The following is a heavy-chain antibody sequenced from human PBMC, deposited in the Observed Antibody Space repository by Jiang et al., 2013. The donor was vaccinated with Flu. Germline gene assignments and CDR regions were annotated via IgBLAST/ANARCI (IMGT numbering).Heavy chain of an antibody. Sequence: VQLLESGGGLVQPGRSPETLLHSFWIHLGDYAVNWLRQAPGKGLEWVGFIRNKLYRGTTDYAASVKGRFTISRDDSKSIAYLQMSSLKTEDTAVYFCTRDLVRDIILIPATYFDYWGQGALVTVSS. V-gene: IGHV3-49*03. J-gene: IGHJ4*02. CDR3: TRDLVRDIILIPATYFDY. CDR1: IHLGDYA. D-gene: IGHD2-2*01. CDR2: IRNKLYRGTT.